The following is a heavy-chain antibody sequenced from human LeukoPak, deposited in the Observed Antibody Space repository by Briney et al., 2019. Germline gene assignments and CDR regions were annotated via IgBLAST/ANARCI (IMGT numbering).Heavy chain of an antibody. D-gene: IGHD3-3*01. CDR2: IIPIFGTA. CDR3: ARVASYYDFWSGPDALPYYFDY. Sequence: SVKVSCKASGGTFSSYAISWVRQAPGQGLEWMGGIIPIFGTANYAQKFQGRVTITADKSTSTAYMELSSLRSEDTAVYYCARVASYYDFWSGPDALPYYFDYWGQGTLVTVSS. J-gene: IGHJ4*02. V-gene: IGHV1-69*06. CDR1: GGTFSSYA.